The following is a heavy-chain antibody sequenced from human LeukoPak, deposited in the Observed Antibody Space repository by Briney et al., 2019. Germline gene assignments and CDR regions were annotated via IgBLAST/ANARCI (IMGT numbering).Heavy chain of an antibody. CDR1: GGSISSGDYY. V-gene: IGHV4-39*07. J-gene: IGHJ2*01. D-gene: IGHD5/OR15-5a*01. Sequence: SETLSLTCTVSGGSISSGDYYWSWIRQPPGKGLEWIGEINHSGSTNYNPSLKSRVTISVDTSKNQFSLKLSSVTAADTAVYYCARGRRVYPRYFDLWGRGTLVTVSS. CDR2: INHSGST. CDR3: ARGRRVYPRYFDL.